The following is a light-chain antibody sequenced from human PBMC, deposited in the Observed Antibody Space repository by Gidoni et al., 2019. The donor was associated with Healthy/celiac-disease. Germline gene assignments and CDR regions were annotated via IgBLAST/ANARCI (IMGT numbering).Light chain of an antibody. CDR3: QHRSNWPPYT. Sequence: EIVLTQSPATLSLSPGERATLSCSASQSVSSYLAWYQQKPGQAPRLLIDDSSNRATGIPARFSGSGSATDFTLTISSLEPEDFAVYYCQHRSNWPPYTFXQXTKLEIK. CDR2: DSS. J-gene: IGKJ2*01. V-gene: IGKV3-11*01. CDR1: QSVSSY.